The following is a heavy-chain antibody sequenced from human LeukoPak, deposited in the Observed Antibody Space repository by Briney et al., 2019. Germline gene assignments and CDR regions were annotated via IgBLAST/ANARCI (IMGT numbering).Heavy chain of an antibody. J-gene: IGHJ6*02. Sequence: PGRSLRLSCAASGFTFCSYGMHWVRQAPGKGLEWVAVISYDGSNKYYADSVKGRFTISRDNSKNTLYLQMNSLRAEDTAVYYCAKGGDYYGSGSYSGVDVWGQGTTVTVSS. V-gene: IGHV3-30*18. CDR1: GFTFCSYG. CDR2: ISYDGSNK. CDR3: AKGGDYYGSGSYSGVDV. D-gene: IGHD3-10*01.